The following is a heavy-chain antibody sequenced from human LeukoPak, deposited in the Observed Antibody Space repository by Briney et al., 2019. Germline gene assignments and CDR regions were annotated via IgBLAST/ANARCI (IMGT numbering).Heavy chain of an antibody. Sequence: ASVKVSCKASGYTFTGYYMHWVRQAPGQGLEWMGRINPNSGGTNYAQKFQGRVTMTRDTSISTAYMELSRLRSDDTAVYYCATLRPAAPTGYSSSWYFGSWGQGTLVTVSS. CDR3: ATLRPAAPTGYSSSWYFGS. V-gene: IGHV1-2*06. CDR1: GYTFTGYY. J-gene: IGHJ4*02. CDR2: INPNSGGT. D-gene: IGHD6-13*01.